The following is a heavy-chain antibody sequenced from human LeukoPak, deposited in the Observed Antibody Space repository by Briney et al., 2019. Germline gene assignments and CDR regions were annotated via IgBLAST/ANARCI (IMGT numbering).Heavy chain of an antibody. J-gene: IGHJ4*02. CDR3: ARGQRITMTD. V-gene: IGHV4-34*01. D-gene: IGHD3-22*01. CDR2: INHSGST. CDR1: GGSFSAYY. Sequence: SETLSLTCAVYGGSFSAYYWSWLRQPPGKGLEWIGEINHSGSTNYNPSLKGRVAISVDTSRNQFSLRLSSVTAADTAVYYCARGQRITMTDWGQGTLVTVSS.